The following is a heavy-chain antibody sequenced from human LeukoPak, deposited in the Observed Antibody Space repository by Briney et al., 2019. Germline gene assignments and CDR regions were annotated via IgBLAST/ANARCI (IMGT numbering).Heavy chain of an antibody. Sequence: SETLSLTCTVSGGSISSYYWSWIRRPPGKGLEWIGYIYYSGSTNYNPSLKSRVTISVDTSKNQFSLKLSSVTAADTAVYYCARFVERYVGTSYYYYMDVWGKGTTVTVSS. CDR3: ARFVERYVGTSYYYYMDV. V-gene: IGHV4-59*01. J-gene: IGHJ6*03. D-gene: IGHD1-14*01. CDR1: GGSISSYY. CDR2: IYYSGST.